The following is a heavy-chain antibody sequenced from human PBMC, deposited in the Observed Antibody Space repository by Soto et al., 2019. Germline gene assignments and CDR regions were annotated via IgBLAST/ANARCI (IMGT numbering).Heavy chain of an antibody. Sequence: ASVKVSCKASGYTFTGYYMHWVRQAPGQGLEWMGWINPNSGGTNYAQKFQGWVTMTRDTPISTAYMELSRLRSDDTAVYYCARALPHSNCIDYWGQGTLVTVSS. V-gene: IGHV1-2*04. CDR1: GYTFTGYY. D-gene: IGHD7-27*01. J-gene: IGHJ4*02. CDR2: INPNSGGT. CDR3: ARALPHSNCIDY.